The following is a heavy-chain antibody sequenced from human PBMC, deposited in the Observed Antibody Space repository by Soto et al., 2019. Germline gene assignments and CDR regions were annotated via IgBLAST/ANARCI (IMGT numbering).Heavy chain of an antibody. Sequence: QVQLVQSGAEVKKPGSSVKVACKVSGDTFSNYVINWVRQAPGQGLEWMGAIVPIFRTANYAQKFQGRVTITADEFTITAYMELSGLRSDDTATYYCARETSAPGTFREDASDIWGLGTLVTVSS. D-gene: IGHD6-13*01. J-gene: IGHJ3*02. V-gene: IGHV1-69*12. CDR2: IVPIFRTA. CDR3: ARETSAPGTFREDASDI. CDR1: GDTFSNYV.